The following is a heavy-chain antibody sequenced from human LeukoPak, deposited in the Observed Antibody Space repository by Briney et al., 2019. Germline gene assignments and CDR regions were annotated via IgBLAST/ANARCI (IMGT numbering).Heavy chain of an antibody. D-gene: IGHD2-15*01. V-gene: IGHV1-2*02. CDR1: GYTFTGYY. CDR2: INPNSGGT. J-gene: IGHJ6*03. CDR3: AREGCSGGSCYPKKYYYYYYMDV. Sequence: ASVKVSCKASGYTFTGYYMHWVRQAPGQGPEWMGWINPNSGGTNYAQKFQGRVTMTRDTSISTAYMELSRLRSDDTAVYYCAREGCSGGSCYPKKYYYYYYMDVWGKGTTVTVSS.